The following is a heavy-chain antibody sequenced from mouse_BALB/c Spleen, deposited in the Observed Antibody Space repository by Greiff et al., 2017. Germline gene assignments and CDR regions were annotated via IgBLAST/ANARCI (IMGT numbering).Heavy chain of an antibody. CDR1: GFTFSSYG. CDR2: INSNGGST. CDR3: ARGDYGSSYNAMDY. J-gene: IGHJ4*01. V-gene: IGHV5-6-3*01. Sequence: EVKVEESGGGLVQPGGSLKLSCAASGFTFSSYGMSWVRQTPDKRLELVATINSNGGSTYYPDSVKGRFTISRDNAKNNLYLQMSSLKSEDTAMYYCARGDYGSSYNAMDYWGQGTSVTVSS. D-gene: IGHD1-1*01.